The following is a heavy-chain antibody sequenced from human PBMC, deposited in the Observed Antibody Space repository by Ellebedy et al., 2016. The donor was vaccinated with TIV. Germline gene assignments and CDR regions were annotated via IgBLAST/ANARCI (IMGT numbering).Heavy chain of an antibody. CDR2: IYYSGST. CDR1: GGSISSSNYY. D-gene: IGHD6-19*01. Sequence: MPSETLSLTCTVSGGSISSSNYYWGWIRQPPGKGLEWIGSIYYSGSTYYNPSLKSRVTISVDTSKNQFSLKLSSVTAADTAVYYCARQGYSSGWSVDGYWGQGTLVTVSS. J-gene: IGHJ4*02. V-gene: IGHV4-39*01. CDR3: ARQGYSSGWSVDGY.